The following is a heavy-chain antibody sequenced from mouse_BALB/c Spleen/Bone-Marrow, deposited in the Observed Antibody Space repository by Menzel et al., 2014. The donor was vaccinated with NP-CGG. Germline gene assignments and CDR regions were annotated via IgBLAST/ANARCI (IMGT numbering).Heavy chain of an antibody. CDR3: ARYYYGSSLFAY. D-gene: IGHD1-1*01. CDR1: GFNIXDTY. J-gene: IGHJ3*01. Sequence: EVQLVEPGAELVKPGASVKLSCTASGFNIXDTYMYWVKQRPEQGLEWIGRIDPANGNTKYDPKFQDKATITADTSSNTAYLQLSSLTSEDTAVYYCARYYYGSSLFAYWGQGTLVTVSA. V-gene: IGHV14-3*02. CDR2: IDPANGNT.